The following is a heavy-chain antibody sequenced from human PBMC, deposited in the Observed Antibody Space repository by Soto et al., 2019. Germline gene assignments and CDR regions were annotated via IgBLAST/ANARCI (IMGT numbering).Heavy chain of an antibody. CDR3: AKGGDGYCSTTSCLFHFDY. V-gene: IGHV3-23*01. J-gene: IGHJ4*02. CDR2: IRGSADAT. CDR1: GFTFSTYA. D-gene: IGHD2-2*01. Sequence: EVQLLESGGGLVQTGGSLRLSWAASGFTFSTYAMSWVRQAPGKGLEWVSTIRGSADATFYADSVKGRFAIFRDNSRTMFYLQMNSLRAEDTAVYYCAKGGDGYCSTTSCLFHFDYWGPGTLATVSS.